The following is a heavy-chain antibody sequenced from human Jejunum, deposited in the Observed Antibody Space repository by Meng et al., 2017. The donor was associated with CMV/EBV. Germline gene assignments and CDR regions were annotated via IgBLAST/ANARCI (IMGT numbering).Heavy chain of an antibody. CDR3: AREQVVVEPAGYYYYGMDV. CDR2: INPKTGGT. J-gene: IGHJ6*02. Sequence: IGYYMPGVRQAPGQGLEWMGWINPKTGGTNYAQKFQGRVTMTRDTSLTTAYMELSRLRSDDTSVYYCAREQVVVEPAGYYYYGMDVWGQGTTVTVSS. CDR1: IGYY. D-gene: IGHD2-2*01. V-gene: IGHV1-2*02.